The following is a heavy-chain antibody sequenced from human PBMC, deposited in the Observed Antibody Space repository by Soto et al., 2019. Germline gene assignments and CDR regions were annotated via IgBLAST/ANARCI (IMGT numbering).Heavy chain of an antibody. Sequence: VGSLRLSCASSVFPFSVYAMAWVRHSPGKWLEWVSTIADTIGTSYYADSVKGRFTLSRDISTNTLHLQMNSLRVDDTAVYYCAKAQWLLVADYFDSWGQGTLVIVS. J-gene: IGHJ4*02. D-gene: IGHD3-22*01. CDR2: IADTIGTS. V-gene: IGHV3-23*01. CDR1: VFPFSVYA. CDR3: AKAQWLLVADYFDS.